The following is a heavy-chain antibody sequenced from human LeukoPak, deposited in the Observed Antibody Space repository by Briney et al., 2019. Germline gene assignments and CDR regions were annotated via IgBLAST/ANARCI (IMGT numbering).Heavy chain of an antibody. D-gene: IGHD6-13*01. CDR3: AKGVAAAGKLAFDY. J-gene: IGHJ4*02. CDR2: ISWNSGSI. Sequence: GGSLRLSCAASGFTFDDYAMHWVRQAPGKGLEWVSGISWNSGSIGYADSVKGRFTISRDNAKNSLYLQMNSLRAEDMALYYCAKGVAAAGKLAFDYWGQGTLVTVSS. CDR1: GFTFDDYA. V-gene: IGHV3-9*03.